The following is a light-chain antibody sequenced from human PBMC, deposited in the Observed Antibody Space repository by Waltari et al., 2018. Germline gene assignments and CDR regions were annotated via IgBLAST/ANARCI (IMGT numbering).Light chain of an antibody. V-gene: IGKV3-11*01. J-gene: IGKJ4*01. Sequence: EVVLTQSPATLSLSPGERATLSCRASQSVSYYLAWYQQKPGQAPRLLIYYASNRATGIPARFSGSGSGTDFTLTISSLEPEDFAVYYCQQRTNWPLTFGGGTKVEI. CDR3: QQRTNWPLT. CDR2: YAS. CDR1: QSVSYY.